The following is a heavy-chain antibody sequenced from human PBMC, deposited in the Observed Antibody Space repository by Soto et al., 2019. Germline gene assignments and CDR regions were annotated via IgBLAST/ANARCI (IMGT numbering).Heavy chain of an antibody. CDR1: GFLFSIRE. CDR2: IIKSGGTT. V-gene: IGHV3-23*01. D-gene: IGHD1-26*01. CDR3: ACWGDSSRATYWGPLDF. J-gene: IGHJ4*02. Sequence: PGGSLRLSCAASGFLFSIREMTLVRQSPGKGLEWVSWIIKSGGTTYYADSVKGRFTISRDNSQNTVYLQMNSLRAEDTAKYFSACWGDSSRATYWGPLDFWGQETLVTVSS.